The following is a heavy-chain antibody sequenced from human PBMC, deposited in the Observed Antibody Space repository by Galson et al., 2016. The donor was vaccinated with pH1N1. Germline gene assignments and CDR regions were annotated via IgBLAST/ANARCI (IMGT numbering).Heavy chain of an antibody. CDR2: IHYNGGT. CDR1: GDSISSVSYY. D-gene: IGHD3-10*01. J-gene: IGHJ4*02. Sequence: TLSLTCTVSGDSISSVSYYWSWIRQLPGKGLEWIGHIHYNGGTFYNPSLQSRISMSMDTSKNHFSLNLTSVTAADTAVYYCARSHGAYLGQGTLVTVSS. V-gene: IGHV4-31*03. CDR3: ARSHGAY.